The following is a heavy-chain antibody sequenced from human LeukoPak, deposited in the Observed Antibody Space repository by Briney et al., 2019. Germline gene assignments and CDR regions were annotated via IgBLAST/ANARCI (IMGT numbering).Heavy chain of an antibody. CDR2: IRRSSTDM. CDR1: EFTFSSYS. Sequence: PGGSLRLSCEGSEFTFSSYSMNWVRQAPGKGLEWVSSIRRSSTDMYYADSVKGRFTISRENAKNSVYLQMNSLRAEDTAMYYCARSDCFNYKSHFDYWGQGTLVTVSS. CDR3: ARSDCFNYKSHFDY. J-gene: IGHJ4*02. V-gene: IGHV3-21*01. D-gene: IGHD2-21*02.